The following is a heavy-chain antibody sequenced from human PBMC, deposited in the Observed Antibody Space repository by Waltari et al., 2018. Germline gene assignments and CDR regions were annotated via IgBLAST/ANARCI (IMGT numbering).Heavy chain of an antibody. CDR1: GYTFTDYY. J-gene: IGHJ6*02. CDR2: INPNNGDT. Sequence: QVQLVQSGAEVKRPGASVRVSCTSSGYTFTDYYLHWGRQAPGQGLEWIAWINPNNGDTSVAQKFQGWVTVTRDTSINTGLLEVTRLKADDAAVYFCARRPYYYDRNESCGLDVWGHGTTVSVS. CDR3: ARRPYYYDRNESCGLDV. D-gene: IGHD3-22*01. V-gene: IGHV1-2*04.